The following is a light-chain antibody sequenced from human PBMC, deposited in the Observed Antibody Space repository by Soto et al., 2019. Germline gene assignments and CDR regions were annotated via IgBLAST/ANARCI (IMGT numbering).Light chain of an antibody. CDR3: SSYTTSNTLVI. CDR2: DVT. CDR1: SSDVGGYNY. V-gene: IGLV2-14*01. Sequence: QSVLTQPASVSGSPGQSITISCTGTSSDVGGYNYVSWYQQHPGKTPKLIIYDVTYRPSGVSNRFSGSKSGNTASLTISGLQADDEADYYCSSYTTSNTLVIFGGGTKLTVL. J-gene: IGLJ2*01.